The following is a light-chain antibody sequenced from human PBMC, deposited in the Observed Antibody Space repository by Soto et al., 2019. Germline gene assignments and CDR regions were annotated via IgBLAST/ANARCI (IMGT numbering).Light chain of an antibody. CDR1: QGIDHW. J-gene: IGKJ1*01. V-gene: IGKV1-5*03. CDR3: QQYNSYRA. CDR2: KAS. Sequence: DIQMTQSPATLSSSVGDRVTITCRASQGIDHWLAWQQQKPGKPPQRLIYKASNLESGVPSSFSGSGSGTEFTLTISSLHPDVFVTYYCQQYNSYRAFGQGTKVEIK.